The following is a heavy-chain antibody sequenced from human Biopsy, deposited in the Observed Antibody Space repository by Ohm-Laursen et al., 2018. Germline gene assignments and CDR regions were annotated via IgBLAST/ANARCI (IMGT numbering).Heavy chain of an antibody. CDR3: ATTRSFDN. V-gene: IGHV3-11*01. CDR1: GFTFSNAW. Sequence: SLRLSCAASGFTFSNAWMSWIRQAPGKGLEWVSYISSSGRTMYYADSVKGRFTISRDNANKSLYLQMNSLRAEDTAVYYCATTRSFDNWGQGTLVTVSS. D-gene: IGHD5-24*01. J-gene: IGHJ4*02. CDR2: ISSSGRTM.